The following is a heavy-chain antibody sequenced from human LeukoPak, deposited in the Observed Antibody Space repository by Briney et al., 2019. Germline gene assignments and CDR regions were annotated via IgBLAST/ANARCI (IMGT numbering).Heavy chain of an antibody. CDR1: GGSISSGGYS. CDR3: ARYSIVVVAFDY. D-gene: IGHD2-15*01. J-gene: IGHJ4*02. V-gene: IGHV4-30-2*01. CDR2: IYHSGST. Sequence: SQTLSLTCAVSGGSISSGGYSWSWIRQPPGKGLEWIGYIYHSGSTYYNPSLKSRVTISVDRSKNQFSLKLSSVTAADTAVYYCARYSIVVVAFDYWGQGTLVTVSS.